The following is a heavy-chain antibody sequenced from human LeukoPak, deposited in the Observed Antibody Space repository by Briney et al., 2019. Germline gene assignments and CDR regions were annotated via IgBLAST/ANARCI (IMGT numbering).Heavy chain of an antibody. Sequence: GGSLRLSCAASGFTFSNAWMSWVRQAPGKGLEWVANIKQDGSGTYYVDSVKGRFTISRDNSKNTLYLQMSSLRAEDTAIYYCAKDRIAAAGTVDYWGQGTLVTVSS. V-gene: IGHV3-7*03. CDR1: GFTFSNAW. J-gene: IGHJ4*02. CDR3: AKDRIAAAGTVDY. D-gene: IGHD6-13*01. CDR2: IKQDGSGT.